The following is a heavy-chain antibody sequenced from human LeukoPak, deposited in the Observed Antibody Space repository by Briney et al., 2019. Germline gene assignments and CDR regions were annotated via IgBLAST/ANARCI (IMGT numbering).Heavy chain of an antibody. J-gene: IGHJ4*02. D-gene: IGHD5-12*01. CDR3: AKDRDMVAIGIFDY. V-gene: IGHV3-7*03. Sequence: GGSLRLSCAASGFTFSSYWMSWVRQAPGKGLEWVANIKQDGSEKYYVDSVKGRFTISRDNSKNTLYLQMNSLRAEDTAVYYCAKDRDMVAIGIFDYWGQGTLVTVSS. CDR2: IKQDGSEK. CDR1: GFTFSSYW.